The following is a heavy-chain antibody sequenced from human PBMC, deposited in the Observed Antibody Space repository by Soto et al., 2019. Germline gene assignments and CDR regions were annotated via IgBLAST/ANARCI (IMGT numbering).Heavy chain of an antibody. J-gene: IGHJ4*02. V-gene: IGHV3-23*01. CDR3: AKLGARDHYDFWSGYLGHFDY. D-gene: IGHD3-3*01. Sequence: GGSLRLSCAASGFTFSSYAMSWVRQAPGKGLEWVSAISGSGGSTYYADSVKGRFTISRDNSKNTPYLQMNSLRAEDTAVYYCAKLGARDHYDFWSGYLGHFDYWGQGTLVTVSS. CDR2: ISGSGGST. CDR1: GFTFSSYA.